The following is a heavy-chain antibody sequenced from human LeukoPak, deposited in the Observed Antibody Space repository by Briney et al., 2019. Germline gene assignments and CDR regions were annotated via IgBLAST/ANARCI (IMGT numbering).Heavy chain of an antibody. J-gene: IGHJ6*03. Sequence: SETLSLTCIVSRGSISSTNYYWGWIRQPPGKGLEWIGSIYYSRSTYYNPSLKSRVTMSIDTSKNQFSLKLSSVTAADTAVYYCARVTVDIVATIVPDPYYYYYMDVWGKGTTVTISS. CDR3: ARVTVDIVATIVPDPYYYYYMDV. V-gene: IGHV4-39*07. CDR2: IYYSRST. CDR1: RGSISSTNYY. D-gene: IGHD5-12*01.